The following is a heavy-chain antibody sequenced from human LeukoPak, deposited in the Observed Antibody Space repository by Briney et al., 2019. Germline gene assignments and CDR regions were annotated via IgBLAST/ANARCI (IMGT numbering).Heavy chain of an antibody. V-gene: IGHV1-18*01. CDR3: ARLDTYMVYWYSVL. D-gene: IGHD5-18*01. CDR2: ISAHNGNT. J-gene: IGHJ2*01. CDR1: GYTFINYG. Sequence: ASVKVSCTASGYTFINYGISWVRQAPGQGLEWMGWISAHNGNTNYAQKVQGRVTMTADISTSTAYMELRSLRSDDTAVYYCARLDTYMVYWYSVLWGRGTLVTVSS.